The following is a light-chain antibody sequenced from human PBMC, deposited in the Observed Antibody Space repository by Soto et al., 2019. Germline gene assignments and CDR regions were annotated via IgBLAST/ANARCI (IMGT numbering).Light chain of an antibody. Sequence: DIGLTQSPASLDVSLGERAAINFKSSQTVLYSSNNKNYLAWYQQRPGQPPKXLIYWASTRESGVPDRFSGSGSGTDFTLTISSLKAEDVAVYYCQQYYSTITFGQGTRLEIK. J-gene: IGKJ5*01. CDR3: QQYYSTIT. CDR2: WAS. V-gene: IGKV4-1*01. CDR1: QTVLYSSNNKNY.